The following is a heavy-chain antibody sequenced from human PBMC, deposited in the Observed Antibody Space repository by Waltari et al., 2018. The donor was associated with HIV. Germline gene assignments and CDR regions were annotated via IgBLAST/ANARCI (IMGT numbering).Heavy chain of an antibody. D-gene: IGHD3-22*01. CDR3: ARALGDDSSGYPDY. CDR1: GYSISSVYY. CDR2: IYHSGST. Sequence: QVQLQESGPGLVKTSETLSLTCAVSGYSISSVYYWCWIRQPPGKGLEWIGSIYHSGSTYYNPSLKSRVTISVDTSKNQFSLKLSSVTAADTAVYYCARALGDDSSGYPDYWGQGTLVTVSS. V-gene: IGHV4-38-2*01. J-gene: IGHJ4*02.